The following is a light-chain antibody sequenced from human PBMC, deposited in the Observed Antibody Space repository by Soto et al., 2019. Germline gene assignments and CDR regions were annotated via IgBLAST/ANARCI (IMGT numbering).Light chain of an antibody. J-gene: IGKJ2*01. CDR1: QSISSY. Sequence: DLQMTQSPSSLSASVGDRVTITCRASQSISSYLNWYQQKPVKAPKLLIYAASSLQSGVPSRFSGSGSGTDFTLTISSLQPEDFASYYCQQSYSTPPTFGQGTKLEIK. V-gene: IGKV1-39*01. CDR2: AAS. CDR3: QQSYSTPPT.